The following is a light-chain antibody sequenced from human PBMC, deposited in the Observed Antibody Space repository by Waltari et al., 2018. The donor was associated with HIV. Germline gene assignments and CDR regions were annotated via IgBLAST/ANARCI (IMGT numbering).Light chain of an antibody. V-gene: IGLV3-1*01. CDR3: QTWDRSTVI. J-gene: IGLJ2*01. Sequence: FELPQPPSVSVSPRQTATITSTANSFTQNYISWYQKRPGQSPLLVIYEDSKRPSEISERFSGSNSGDTATLTISVTESLDEAEYFCQTWDRSTVIFGGGTKLTVL. CDR2: EDS. CDR1: SFTQNY.